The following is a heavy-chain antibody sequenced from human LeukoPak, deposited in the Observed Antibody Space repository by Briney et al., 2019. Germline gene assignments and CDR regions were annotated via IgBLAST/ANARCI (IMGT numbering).Heavy chain of an antibody. Sequence: GGSLRLSCAASGFTFSSYAMSWVRQAPGKGLVWVSRIDLDGRSTTYADSVKGRFTISRDNAKNTLYLQMSSLRAEDTGIYYCARDQRGNWNDTPRYWGQGTLVTVSS. CDR1: GFTFSSYA. CDR3: ARDQRGNWNDTPRY. J-gene: IGHJ4*02. D-gene: IGHD1-1*01. CDR2: IDLDGRST. V-gene: IGHV3-74*01.